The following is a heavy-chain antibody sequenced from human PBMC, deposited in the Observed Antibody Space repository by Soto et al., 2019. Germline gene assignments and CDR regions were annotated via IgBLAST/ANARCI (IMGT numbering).Heavy chain of an antibody. CDR3: ARDQGGEFLKGSGMDV. CDR2: IYYSGET. Sequence: QVQLQESGPGLVKPSETLSLTCTVSGDSISRYYWSWIRLSPGKGLEWIGYIYYSGETNYNPSVKNRVTIAVDRTKNQFSLKLSSVTAADTAVYYCARDQGGEFLKGSGMDVWGQGTKVSVSS. V-gene: IGHV4-59*12. D-gene: IGHD3-10*01. J-gene: IGHJ6*02. CDR1: GDSISRYY.